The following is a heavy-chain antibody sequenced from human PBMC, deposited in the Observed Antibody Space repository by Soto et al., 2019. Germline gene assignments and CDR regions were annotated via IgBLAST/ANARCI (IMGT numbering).Heavy chain of an antibody. CDR1: GGSFSGYY. CDR2: INHSGST. J-gene: IGHJ5*02. CDR3: ARGRYFDWHRYLYYWFDP. V-gene: IGHV4-34*01. D-gene: IGHD3-9*01. Sequence: SETLSLTCAVYGGSFSGYYWSWIRQPPGKGLEWIGEINHSGSTNYNPSLKSRVTISVDTSKNQFSLKLSSVTAADTAVYYCARGRYFDWHRYLYYWFDPWGQGTLVT.